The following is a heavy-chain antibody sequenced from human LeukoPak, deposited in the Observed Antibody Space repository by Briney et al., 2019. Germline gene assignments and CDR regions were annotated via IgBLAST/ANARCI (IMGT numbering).Heavy chain of an antibody. CDR1: GLTFTNHW. CDR3: AEGTTA. Sequence: GGSLGLSCAASGLTFTNHWMSWVRQAPGKGLEWVANINQDGSEKFYVDSVKGRFTISRDNAKNSLYLQMNSLRAEDTAVYYCAEGTTAWGQGTLVTVSS. V-gene: IGHV3-7*01. CDR2: INQDGSEK. D-gene: IGHD2/OR15-2a*01. J-gene: IGHJ5*02.